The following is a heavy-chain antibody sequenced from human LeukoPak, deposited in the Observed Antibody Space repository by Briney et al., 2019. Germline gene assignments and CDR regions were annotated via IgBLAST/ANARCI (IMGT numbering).Heavy chain of an antibody. D-gene: IGHD2-2*03. J-gene: IGHJ4*02. CDR2: IQYDGSSK. V-gene: IGHV3-30*02. CDR1: GFTFSNYG. Sequence: PGGSLRLSCAASGFTFSNYGMHWVRQAPGKGLTGVAFIQYDGSSKSYADSVKGRFTISRDNSKNTLYLQTNSRRTDDTALYYCAKDGSDFDFDYWGQGTLVTVSS. CDR3: AKDGSDFDFDY.